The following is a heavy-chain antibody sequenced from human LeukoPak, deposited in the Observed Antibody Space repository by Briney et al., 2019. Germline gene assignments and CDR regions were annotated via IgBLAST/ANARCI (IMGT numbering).Heavy chain of an antibody. Sequence: GGSLRLSCAASGFNFSSYWMSWVRQAPGKGLEWVANIKQDGSEKYYVDSVKGRFTISKDNAKNSLYLQMNSLRAEDTAVYYCARDRRGPFDYWGQGTLVTVSS. CDR3: ARDRRGPFDY. V-gene: IGHV3-7*03. CDR1: GFNFSSYW. J-gene: IGHJ4*02. CDR2: IKQDGSEK. D-gene: IGHD3-10*01.